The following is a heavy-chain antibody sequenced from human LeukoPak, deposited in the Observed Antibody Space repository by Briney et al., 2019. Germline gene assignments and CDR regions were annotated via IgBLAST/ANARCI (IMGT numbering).Heavy chain of an antibody. CDR3: AREEMATGGVDY. CDR1: GYTFTSYC. V-gene: IGHV1-46*01. Sequence: ASVKVSCKASGYTFTSYCMHWVRQAPGQGLEWMGIINPSGGSTSYAQKFQGRVTMTRDTSTSTVYMELSSLRSEDTAVYYCAREEMATGGVDYWGQGTLVTVSS. CDR2: INPSGGST. D-gene: IGHD5-24*01. J-gene: IGHJ4*02.